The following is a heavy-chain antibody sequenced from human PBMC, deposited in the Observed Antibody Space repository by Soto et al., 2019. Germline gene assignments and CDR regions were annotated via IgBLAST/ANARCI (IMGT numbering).Heavy chain of an antibody. V-gene: IGHV1-18*01. CDR1: GYTFTSYG. Sequence: QVQLVQSGAEVKKPGASVKVSCKASGYTFTSYGISLVRQAPGQGLEWMGWISAYNGNTNYAQKLQGRVTMTTDTSTSTAYMELRSLRSDDTAVYYCASPATNIPPYYYYGMDVWGQGTTVTVSS. J-gene: IGHJ6*02. CDR3: ASPATNIPPYYYYGMDV. CDR2: ISAYNGNT. D-gene: IGHD1-1*01.